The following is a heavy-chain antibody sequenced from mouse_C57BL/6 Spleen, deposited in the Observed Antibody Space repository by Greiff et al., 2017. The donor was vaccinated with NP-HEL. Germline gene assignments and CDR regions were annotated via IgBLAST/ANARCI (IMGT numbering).Heavy chain of an antibody. Sequence: DVKLQESGPELVKPGASVKISCKASGYSFTGYYMHWVKQSHGNILDWIGYIYPYNGVSSYNQKFKGKATLTVDKSSSTAYMELRSLTSEDSAVYYCARSMIYYDYLYYAMDYWGQGTSVTVSS. V-gene: IGHV1-31*01. J-gene: IGHJ4*01. D-gene: IGHD2-4*01. CDR3: ARSMIYYDYLYYAMDY. CDR2: IYPYNGVS. CDR1: GYSFTGYY.